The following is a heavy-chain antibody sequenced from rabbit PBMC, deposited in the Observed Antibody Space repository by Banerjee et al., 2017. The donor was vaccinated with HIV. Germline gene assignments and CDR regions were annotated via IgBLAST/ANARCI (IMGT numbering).Heavy chain of an antibody. V-gene: IGHV1S40*01. CDR3: ARAYASASGYPYYFTL. J-gene: IGHJ4*01. Sequence: QSLEESGGDLVKPGAFLTLTCTASGFSLSIYEMCWVRQAPGKGLEWIACSYAGSSGTTYYANWAKGRFTISKTSSTTVTLQMTSLTAADTATYFCARAYASASGYPYYFTLWGQGTLVTVS. D-gene: IGHD1-1*01. CDR2: SYAGSSGTT. CDR1: GFSLSIYE.